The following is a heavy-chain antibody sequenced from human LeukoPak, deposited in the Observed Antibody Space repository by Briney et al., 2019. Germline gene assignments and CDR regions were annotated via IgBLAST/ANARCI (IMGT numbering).Heavy chain of an antibody. V-gene: IGHV3-23*01. D-gene: IGHD3-3*01. Sequence: GGSLRLSCAASGFTFSSYAMSWVRQAPGKGLEWASVVSSGGGTYYADSVKGRFTISRDNSKNTLYLQMNSLRAEDTAVYYCATRNDVWNGYYVYWGQGTLVTVSS. CDR2: VSSGGGT. CDR1: GFTFSSYA. CDR3: ATRNDVWNGYYVY. J-gene: IGHJ4*02.